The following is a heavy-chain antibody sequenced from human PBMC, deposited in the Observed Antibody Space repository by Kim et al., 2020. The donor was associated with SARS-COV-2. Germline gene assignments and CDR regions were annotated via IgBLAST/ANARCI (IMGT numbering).Heavy chain of an antibody. J-gene: IGHJ3*01. CDR3: VKVWAPGVPAFDV. CDR1: GFTFSNYG. V-gene: IGHV3-23*01. CDR2: FWDSGHVT. D-gene: IGHD3-16*01. Sequence: GGSLRLSCAASGFTFSNYGMNWVRQAPGKGLEWVADFWDSGHVTYYAESVRGRFIISRDNSKNTLYLQMNSLRVEDTAMYYCVKVWAPGVPAFDVWGQGTMVTVSS.